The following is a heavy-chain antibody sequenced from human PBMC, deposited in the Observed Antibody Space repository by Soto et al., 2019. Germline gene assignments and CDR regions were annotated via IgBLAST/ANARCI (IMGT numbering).Heavy chain of an antibody. CDR3: ARVSIVGATFFDY. CDR1: GGTFSSYA. Sequence: GASVKVSCKASGGTFSSYAISWVRQAPGQGLEWMGGIIPIFGTANYAQKFQGRVTITADKSTSTAYMELSSLRSEDTAVYYCARVSIVGATFFDYWGQGTLVTVSS. J-gene: IGHJ4*02. D-gene: IGHD1-26*01. V-gene: IGHV1-69*06. CDR2: IIPIFGTA.